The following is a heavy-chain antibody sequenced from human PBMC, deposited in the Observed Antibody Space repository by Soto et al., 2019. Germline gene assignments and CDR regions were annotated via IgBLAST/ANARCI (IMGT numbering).Heavy chain of an antibody. V-gene: IGHV3-74*01. D-gene: IGHD5-18*01. Sequence: GGSLRLSCAASGFTFSSCWMHWVRQAPGKGLVWVSRINSDGSSTSYADSVKGRFTVSTDSAKNTLYLQMNSLRAEDTAVYYCAKGGYGYYFDYWGQGTLVTVSS. CDR3: AKGGYGYYFDY. CDR1: GFTFSSCW. CDR2: INSDGSST. J-gene: IGHJ4*02.